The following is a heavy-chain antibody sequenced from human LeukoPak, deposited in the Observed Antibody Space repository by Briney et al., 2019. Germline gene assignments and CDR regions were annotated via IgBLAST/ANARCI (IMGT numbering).Heavy chain of an antibody. Sequence: GESLKISCKGSGYGFTSYWIGWVRQMPGKGLEWMGIIYPGDSDTRYSPSFQGQVTISADKSISTAYLQWSSLKASDTAMYYCARSSMVRGVIIEGFDYWGQGTLVTVSS. CDR2: IYPGDSDT. CDR3: ARSSMVRGVIIEGFDY. D-gene: IGHD3-10*01. CDR1: GYGFTSYW. J-gene: IGHJ4*02. V-gene: IGHV5-51*01.